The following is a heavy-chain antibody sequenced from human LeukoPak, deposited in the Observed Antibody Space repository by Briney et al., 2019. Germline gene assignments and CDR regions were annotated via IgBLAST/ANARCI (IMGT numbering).Heavy chain of an antibody. CDR1: GGTFSSYA. CDR2: IIPIFGTA. V-gene: IGHV1-69*13. Sequence: SVKVSCKASGGTFSSYAISWVRQAPGQGLEWMGGIIPIFGTANYAQKFQGRVTITADESTSTAYMELSSLRSEDTAVYYCAREGGYCSGGSCPAEYFQHWGQGTLVTVSS. D-gene: IGHD2-15*01. J-gene: IGHJ1*01. CDR3: AREGGYCSGGSCPAEYFQH.